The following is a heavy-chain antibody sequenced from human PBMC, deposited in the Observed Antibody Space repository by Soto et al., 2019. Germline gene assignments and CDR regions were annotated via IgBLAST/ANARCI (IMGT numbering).Heavy chain of an antibody. J-gene: IGHJ3*02. CDR1: GGSFSGYY. D-gene: IGHD4-4*01. Sequence: SETLSLTCVVYGGSFSGYYWSWIRQPPGKGLEWIGEINHSGSTNYNPSLKSRVTISVDTSKNQFSLKLSSVTAADTAVYYCARVQYPDAFDIWGKGKMVTVSS. V-gene: IGHV4-34*01. CDR3: ARVQYPDAFDI. CDR2: INHSGST.